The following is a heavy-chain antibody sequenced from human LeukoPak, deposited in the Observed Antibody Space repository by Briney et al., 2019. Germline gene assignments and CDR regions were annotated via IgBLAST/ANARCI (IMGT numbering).Heavy chain of an antibody. Sequence: AGRSLRLSCAASGFTFDDYAMHWVRQAPGKGLEWVSGISWNSGSIGYADSVKGRFTISRDNSKNTLYLQMNSLRAEDTAVYYCAKDVGATTSDYFDYWGQGTLVTVSS. CDR1: GFTFDDYA. V-gene: IGHV3-9*01. D-gene: IGHD1-26*01. J-gene: IGHJ4*02. CDR3: AKDVGATTSDYFDY. CDR2: ISWNSGSI.